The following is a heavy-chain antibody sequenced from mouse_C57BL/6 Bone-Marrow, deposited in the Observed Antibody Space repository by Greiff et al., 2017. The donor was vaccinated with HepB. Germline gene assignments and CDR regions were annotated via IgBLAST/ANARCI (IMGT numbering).Heavy chain of an antibody. CDR3: GKERNWDHWYFDV. CDR1: GYTFTSYW. Sequence: QVQLQQPGAELVKPGASVKLSCKASGYTFTSYWMQWVKQRPGQGLEWIGEIDPSDSYTNYNQKFKGKATLTVDTSSSTAYMQLSSLTTEDSAVYYCGKERNWDHWYFDVWGTGTTVTVSS. V-gene: IGHV1-50*01. CDR2: IDPSDSYT. D-gene: IGHD4-1*01. J-gene: IGHJ1*03.